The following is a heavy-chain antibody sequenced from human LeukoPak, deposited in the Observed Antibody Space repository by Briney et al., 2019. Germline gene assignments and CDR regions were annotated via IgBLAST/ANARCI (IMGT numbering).Heavy chain of an antibody. D-gene: IGHD5-18*01. J-gene: IGHJ4*02. CDR3: ARDQLGTSSYV. CDR1: GGSISRGDYY. Sequence: SETLSLTCTVSGGSISRGDYYWSWIRQPPGKGLEWIGYIYYSGSTYYNPSLKSRVTISVDTSKNQFSLKLSSVTAADTAVYYCARDQLGTSSYVWGQGTLVTVSS. CDR2: IYYSGST. V-gene: IGHV4-30-4*01.